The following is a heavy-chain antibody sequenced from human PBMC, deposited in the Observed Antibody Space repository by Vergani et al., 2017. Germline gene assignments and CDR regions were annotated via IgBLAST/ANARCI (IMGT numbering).Heavy chain of an antibody. CDR1: GFTFSSYG. CDR3: AKDLSPGSEYFQH. CDR2: ISYDGSNK. Sequence: QVQLVESGGSVVQPGRSLRLSCAASGFTFSSYGMHWVRQAPGKGLEWVAVISYDGSNKYYADSVKGRFTISRDNSKNTLYLQMNSLRAEDTAVYYCAKDLSPGSEYFQHWGQGTLVTVSS. V-gene: IGHV3-30*18. J-gene: IGHJ1*01.